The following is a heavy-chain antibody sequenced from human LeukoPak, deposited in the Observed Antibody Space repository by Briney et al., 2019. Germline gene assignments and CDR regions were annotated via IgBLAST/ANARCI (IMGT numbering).Heavy chain of an antibody. Sequence: ASVKVSCKTSGFTFTDYFIHWVRQAPGQGLEYMGWIHPNSGDTKSVQKFQGRVTMTRDTSISTAYMELSRPRSDDTAIFYCAREASGSGGCDYWGQGALVTVSS. CDR1: GFTFTDYF. D-gene: IGHD3-10*01. CDR2: IHPNSGDT. V-gene: IGHV1-2*02. J-gene: IGHJ4*02. CDR3: AREASGSGGCDY.